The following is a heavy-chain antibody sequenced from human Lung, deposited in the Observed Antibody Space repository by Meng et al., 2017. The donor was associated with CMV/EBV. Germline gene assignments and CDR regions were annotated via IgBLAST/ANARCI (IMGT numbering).Heavy chain of an antibody. J-gene: IGHJ4*02. Sequence: GGSLRLSCAASGFTFSNYWMSWVRQAPGKGLEWVANIKQNGSEKYYADSVKGRFTISRDNAKNSLYLQMNSLRAEDTAVYYCARDWGYSYGADWGQGTLVTVSS. CDR3: ARDWGYSYGAD. V-gene: IGHV3-7*01. D-gene: IGHD5-18*01. CDR1: GFTFSNYW. CDR2: IKQNGSEK.